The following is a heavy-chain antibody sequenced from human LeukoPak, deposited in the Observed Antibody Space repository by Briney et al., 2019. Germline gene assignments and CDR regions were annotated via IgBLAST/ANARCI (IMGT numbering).Heavy chain of an antibody. V-gene: IGHV4-39*07. CDR3: ARDGYYYDSSGYYL. Sequence: SETLSLTCTVSGGSISSSSYYWGWIRQPPGKGLEWIGSIYYSGSTYYNPSLKSRVTISVDTSKNQFSLKLSSVTAADTAVYYCARDGYYYDSSGYYLGGQGTLVTVSS. CDR1: GGSISSSSYY. D-gene: IGHD3-22*01. CDR2: IYYSGST. J-gene: IGHJ4*02.